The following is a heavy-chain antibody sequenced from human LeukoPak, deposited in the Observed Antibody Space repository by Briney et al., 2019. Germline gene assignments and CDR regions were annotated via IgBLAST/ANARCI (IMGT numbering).Heavy chain of an antibody. CDR3: ARALEMDV. CDR2: FNPENGNT. CDR1: GYSFVGYG. V-gene: IGHV1-18*01. J-gene: IGHJ6*04. Sequence: VKVSCKASGYSFVGYGITWVRQAPGQRLEWMGWFNPENGNTNYAQKVQGRVTMTADTSTSTAYMELRSLRSDDTAVYYCARALEMDVWGKGTTVTVSS.